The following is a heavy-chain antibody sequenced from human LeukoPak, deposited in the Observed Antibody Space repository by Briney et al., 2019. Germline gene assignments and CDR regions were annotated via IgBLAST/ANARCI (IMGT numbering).Heavy chain of an antibody. V-gene: IGHV3-23*01. J-gene: IGHJ4*02. CDR3: VRVHCTSSSCYSGY. CDR2: ISGSGGST. Sequence: GGSLRLSCAASGFTFSSYAMSCVRQAPGKGLEWVSAISGSGGSTYYADSVKGRFTISRDNSKNTLYLQMNSLRAGDTAVYYCVRVHCTSSSCYSGYWGQGTLVTVSS. D-gene: IGHD2-2*01. CDR1: GFTFSSYA.